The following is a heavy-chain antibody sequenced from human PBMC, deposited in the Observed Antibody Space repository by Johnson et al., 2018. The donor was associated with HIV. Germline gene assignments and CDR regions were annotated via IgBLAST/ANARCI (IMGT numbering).Heavy chain of an antibody. Sequence: VQLVESGEGLVKPGGSLRLSCAASGFTFSNAWMSWVRQAPGKGLEWVGRITSNTDGGTTDYAAPVKGRFTISRDDSKNTVYLQMNSLKTEDTAIYYCTTVAAFGAFDIWGQGTMVTVSS. V-gene: IGHV3-15*01. CDR1: GFTFSNAW. J-gene: IGHJ3*02. D-gene: IGHD3-16*01. CDR3: TTVAAFGAFDI. CDR2: ITSNTDGGTT.